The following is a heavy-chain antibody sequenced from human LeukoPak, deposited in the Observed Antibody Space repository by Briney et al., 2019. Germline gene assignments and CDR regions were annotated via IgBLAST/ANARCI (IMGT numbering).Heavy chain of an antibody. CDR1: GGSISSNSYY. CDR3: ARTRYYYNSRSYGAPYYFDY. D-gene: IGHD3-10*01. Sequence: SETLPLTCAVSGGSISSNSYYWGWIRQPPGKGLEWIGSIYYSGSTYYNPSLKSRVTISVDTSKNQFSLKLSPVTAADTAVYYCARTRYYYNSRSYGAPYYFDYWGQGTLVTVSS. V-gene: IGHV4-39*01. CDR2: IYYSGST. J-gene: IGHJ4*02.